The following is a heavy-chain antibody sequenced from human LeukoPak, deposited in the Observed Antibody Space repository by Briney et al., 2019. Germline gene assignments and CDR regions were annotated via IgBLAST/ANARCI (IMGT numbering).Heavy chain of an antibody. V-gene: IGHV3-53*01. CDR1: GLSVSTNY. D-gene: IGHD3-10*01. Sequence: QPGGSLRLSCAASGLSVSTNYMSWVRQAPGKRLEWVSHIYPGSSAISADYADSVKGRFAISRDNSKNTVYLEMYRLRVEDTAVYYCVREGGGWSGEFDPWGQGTRVTVSS. J-gene: IGHJ5*02. CDR3: VREGGGWSGEFDP. CDR2: IYPGSSAISA.